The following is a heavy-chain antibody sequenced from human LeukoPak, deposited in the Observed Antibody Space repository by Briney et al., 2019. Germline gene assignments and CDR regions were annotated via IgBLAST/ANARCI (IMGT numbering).Heavy chain of an antibody. Sequence: SETLSLTCTVSGGSINNGGYYWSWIRQHPGKGLEWIGYIYYSGSSYYNPSLRSRVTISVDTSKNHFSLKLSSVTAADTAVYYCARGIDDDYGDYVDAFDIWGQGTMVTVSS. CDR2: IYYSGSS. CDR1: GGSINNGGYY. CDR3: ARGIDDDYGDYVDAFDI. J-gene: IGHJ3*02. V-gene: IGHV4-31*03. D-gene: IGHD4-17*01.